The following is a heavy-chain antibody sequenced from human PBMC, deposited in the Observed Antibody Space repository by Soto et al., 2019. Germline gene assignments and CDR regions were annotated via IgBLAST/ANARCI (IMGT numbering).Heavy chain of an antibody. J-gene: IGHJ6*02. CDR3: ARDPPPYYYGSGAKNYYYYGMDV. D-gene: IGHD3-10*01. V-gene: IGHV3-53*04. Sequence: EVQLVESGGGLVQPGGSLRLSCAASGFTVSSNYMSWVRQAPGKGLEWVSVIYSGGSTYYADSVKGRFTTSRHNSKNTLYLQMNSLRAEDTAVYYCARDPPPYYYGSGAKNYYYYGMDVWGQGTTVTVSS. CDR2: IYSGGST. CDR1: GFTVSSNY.